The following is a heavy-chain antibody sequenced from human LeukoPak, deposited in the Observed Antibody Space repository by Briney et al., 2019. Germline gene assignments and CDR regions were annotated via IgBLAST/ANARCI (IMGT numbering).Heavy chain of an antibody. J-gene: IGHJ3*02. D-gene: IGHD3-3*01. Sequence: PGGSLRVSCAASGFTVSSNYMSWVRQAPGKGLEWVSVIYSGGSTYYADSVKGRFTISRDNSKNTLYLQMNSLRAEDTAVYYCATISYENAFDIRGQGTMVTVSS. V-gene: IGHV3-53*01. CDR3: ATISYENAFDI. CDR2: IYSGGST. CDR1: GFTVSSNY.